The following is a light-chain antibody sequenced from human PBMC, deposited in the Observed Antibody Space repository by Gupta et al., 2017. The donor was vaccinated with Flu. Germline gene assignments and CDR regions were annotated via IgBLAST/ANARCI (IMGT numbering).Light chain of an antibody. CDR1: QSLSSY. CDR3: QHSYSTPRT. Sequence: DIQMTQSPSSLSAPVGDRVTITCRASQSLSSYLNWYQQKPGKAPKLLIYAASSLQSGVPSRFSSSGSVTDFTLTISSLQPEDFATYYCQHSYSTPRTFGGGTKVEIK. CDR2: AAS. V-gene: IGKV1-39*01. J-gene: IGKJ4*01.